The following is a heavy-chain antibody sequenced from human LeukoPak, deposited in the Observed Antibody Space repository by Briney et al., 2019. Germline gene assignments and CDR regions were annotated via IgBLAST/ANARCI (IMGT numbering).Heavy chain of an antibody. Sequence: SETLSLTCTVSGGSISSGGYYWSWIRQHPGKGLEWIGYIYYSGSTYYNPSLKSRVTISVDTSKNQFSLKLSSVTAADTAVYYCARGPEYYYDSSGYLDYWGQGTLVTVSS. V-gene: IGHV4-31*03. J-gene: IGHJ4*02. D-gene: IGHD3-22*01. CDR3: ARGPEYYYDSSGYLDY. CDR2: IYYSGST. CDR1: GGSISSGGYY.